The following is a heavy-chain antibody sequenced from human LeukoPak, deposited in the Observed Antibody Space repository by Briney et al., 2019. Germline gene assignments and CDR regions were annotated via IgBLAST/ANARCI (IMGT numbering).Heavy chain of an antibody. CDR2: ISSSASII. V-gene: IGHV3-48*03. J-gene: IGHJ4*02. Sequence: GGSLRLSCAASGFTFSSYEMNWVRQAPGRGLEWVSFISSSASIIQYADSVKGRFTISRDNAKNSLYLQMNSLRAEDTAVYYCVKDLGRYRNNCFDYWGQGTLVTVSS. CDR3: VKDLGRYRNNCFDY. CDR1: GFTFSSYE. D-gene: IGHD1-26*01.